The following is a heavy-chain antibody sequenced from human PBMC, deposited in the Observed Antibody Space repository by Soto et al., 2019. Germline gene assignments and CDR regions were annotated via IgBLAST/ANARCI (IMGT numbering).Heavy chain of an antibody. V-gene: IGHV3-30*18. CDR3: AKALRGYSYGGRHPYYYYYYGMDV. CDR1: GFTFSSYG. J-gene: IGHJ6*02. CDR2: ISYDRSNK. D-gene: IGHD5-18*01. Sequence: GGSLRLSCAASGFTFSSYGMHWVRQAPGKGLEWVAVISYDRSNKYYADSVKGRFTISRDNSKNTLYLQMNSLRAEDTAVYDCAKALRGYSYGGRHPYYYYYYGMDVWGQGTTVTVAS.